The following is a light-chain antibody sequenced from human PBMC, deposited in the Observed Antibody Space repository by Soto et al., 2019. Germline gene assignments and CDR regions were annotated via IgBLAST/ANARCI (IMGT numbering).Light chain of an antibody. J-gene: IGKJ4*01. V-gene: IGKV1-39*01. CDR3: QQRYRSLT. CDR2: GAS. Sequence: DIQMTQSPSSLSASVGDRVTITCRASQSISSYLNWYQHKPGKAPKLLIYGASTLQTGVPSRFSGSGSGTDFTLTISSLQPEDFATYYCQQRYRSLTFGGGTKVEIK. CDR1: QSISSY.